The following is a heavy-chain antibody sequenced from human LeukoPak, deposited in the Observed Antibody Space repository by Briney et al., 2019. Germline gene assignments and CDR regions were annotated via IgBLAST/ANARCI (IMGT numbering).Heavy chain of an antibody. CDR2: ISGSGGST. CDR1: GFTFSSYA. V-gene: IGHV3-23*01. CDR3: AKGVVLWFGELSIPN. D-gene: IGHD3-10*01. Sequence: GGSLRLSCAASGFTFSSYALSWVRQAPGKGLEWVSAISGSGGSTYYADSVKGRFTISRDNSKNTLYLQMNSLRAEDTAVYYCAKGVVLWFGELSIPNWGQGTLVTVSS. J-gene: IGHJ1*01.